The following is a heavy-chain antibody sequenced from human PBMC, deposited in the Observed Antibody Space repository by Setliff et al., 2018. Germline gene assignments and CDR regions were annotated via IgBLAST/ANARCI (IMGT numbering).Heavy chain of an antibody. CDR2: ISYHGDT. CDR1: GASITTVTYY. CDR3: ARYNPGSSAHWFDP. V-gene: IGHV4-31*11. J-gene: IGHJ5*02. D-gene: IGHD3-10*01. Sequence: SETLSLTCAVSGASITTVTYYWSWFRQHPGKGLEWLGYISYHGDTYYNPSLKRLSMALDTSKNQFSLKLASVTAADTAVYYCARYNPGSSAHWFDPWGQGTLVTVSS.